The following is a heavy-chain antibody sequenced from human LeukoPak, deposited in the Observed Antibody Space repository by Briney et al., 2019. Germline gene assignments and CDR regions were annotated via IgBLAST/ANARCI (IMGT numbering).Heavy chain of an antibody. J-gene: IGHJ4*02. CDR1: GFTFSSYS. D-gene: IGHD7-27*01. CDR3: ARDIPNNWGLGY. V-gene: IGHV3-30*03. CDR2: ISYDGSNK. Sequence: GGSLRLSCAASGFTFSSYSMNWVRQAPGKGLEWVAVISYDGSNKYYADSVKGRFTISRDNSKNTLYLQMNSLRAEDTAVYYCARDIPNNWGLGYWGQGTLVTVSS.